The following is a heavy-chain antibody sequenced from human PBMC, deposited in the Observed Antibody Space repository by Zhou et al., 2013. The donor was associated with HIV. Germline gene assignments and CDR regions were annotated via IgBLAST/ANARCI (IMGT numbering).Heavy chain of an antibody. J-gene: IGHJ6*02. CDR1: GNTFSDYY. D-gene: IGHD2-15*01. CDR2: INPKSGSV. Sequence: QVQLVQSGAAVKKPGASVKVSCKASGNTFSDYYLHWVRQAPGQGLQWMGWINPKSGSVSYAERFQGRVAMTRDTSISTAYMELSRLTSDDTALYFCAKAAAATGLYFYGLDVWGQGTTVTVSS. CDR3: AKAAAATGLYFYGLDV. V-gene: IGHV1-2*02.